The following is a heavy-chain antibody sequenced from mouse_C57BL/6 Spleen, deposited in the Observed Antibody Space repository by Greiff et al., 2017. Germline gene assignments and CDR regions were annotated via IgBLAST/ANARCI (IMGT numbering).Heavy chain of an antibody. D-gene: IGHD1-1*01. Sequence: EVKLMASGGGLVKPGGSLKLSCAASGFTFSDYGMHWVRQAPEKGLEWVAYISSGSSTIYYADTVKGRFTISRDNAKNTLFLQMTSLRSEDTAMYYCARDYYGSSWDYWGQGTSVTVSS. CDR3: ARDYYGSSWDY. J-gene: IGHJ4*01. V-gene: IGHV5-17*01. CDR1: GFTFSDYG. CDR2: ISSGSSTI.